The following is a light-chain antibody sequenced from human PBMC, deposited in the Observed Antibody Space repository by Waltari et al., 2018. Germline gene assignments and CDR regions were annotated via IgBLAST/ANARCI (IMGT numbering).Light chain of an antibody. CDR2: KAS. Sequence: QLTQSPSTLSASVGDRVTITCRASQNVNRWLAWYQQKPGKAPKLLIYKASNLETGVPSRFSGSGSGTEFTLTINSLQPDDFATYHCQQYKSRSQTFGQGTKVEIK. J-gene: IGKJ1*01. V-gene: IGKV1-5*03. CDR1: QNVNRW. CDR3: QQYKSRSQT.